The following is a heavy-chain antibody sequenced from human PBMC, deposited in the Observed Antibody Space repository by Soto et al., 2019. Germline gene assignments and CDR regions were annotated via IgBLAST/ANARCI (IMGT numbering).Heavy chain of an antibody. V-gene: IGHV3-66*01. CDR2: IRSGGNT. J-gene: IGHJ6*02. CDR1: GFTVSTDW. Sequence: EVQLVESGGGLVQPGGSLRLSCAASGFTVSTDWMYWVRQAPGKGLEWVSVIRSGGNTYYADSVEGRFTISRDNSKNTVYIQMNSLRAEETAVYYCGRENYYYGMDVWGQGTTVTVSS. CDR3: GRENYYYGMDV.